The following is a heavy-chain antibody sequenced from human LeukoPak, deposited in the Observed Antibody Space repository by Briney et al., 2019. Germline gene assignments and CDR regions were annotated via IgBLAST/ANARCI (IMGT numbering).Heavy chain of an antibody. V-gene: IGHV3-48*01. CDR3: ARDQKDAFDI. CDR2: ISSSSSTI. Sequence: QPGGSLRLSCAASGFTFSSYSMNWVRQAPGKGLEWVSYISSSSSTIYYADSVKGRFTISRDNAKNSLHLQMNSLRAEDTAVYYCARDQKDAFDIWGQGTMVTVSS. CDR1: GFTFSSYS. J-gene: IGHJ3*02.